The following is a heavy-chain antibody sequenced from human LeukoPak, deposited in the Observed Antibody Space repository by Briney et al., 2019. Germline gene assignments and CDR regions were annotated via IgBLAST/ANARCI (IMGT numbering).Heavy chain of an antibody. CDR2: ISYRGGP. CDR3: ACGADSSGYYSIFYFDY. V-gene: IGHV4-59*01. Sequence: SQTLSLTCTVSVGSISSYYSNWIPQPPGKGLGWGGDISYRGGPNYNPSLKCRVTISVATSKNQCSLKLSSVTAADTAVYYCACGADSSGYYSIFYFDYWGQGTLVTVSS. D-gene: IGHD3-22*01. CDR1: VGSISSYY. J-gene: IGHJ4*02.